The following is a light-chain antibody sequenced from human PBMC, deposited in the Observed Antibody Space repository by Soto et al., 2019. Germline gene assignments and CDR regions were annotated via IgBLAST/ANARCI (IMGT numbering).Light chain of an antibody. CDR3: SSYAGSNNYV. CDR2: EVS. Sequence: QSVLTQPPSASGSPGQSVTIPCTGASSDVGGYNYVSWYQQHPGKAPKLMIYEVSKRPSGVPDRFSGSKSGNTASLTASGLQAEDEADYYCSSYAGSNNYVFGTGTKLTVL. J-gene: IGLJ1*01. V-gene: IGLV2-8*01. CDR1: SSDVGGYNY.